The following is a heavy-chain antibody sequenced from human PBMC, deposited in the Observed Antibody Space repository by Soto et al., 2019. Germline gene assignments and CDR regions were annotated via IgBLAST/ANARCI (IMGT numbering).Heavy chain of an antibody. V-gene: IGHV3-30*03. CDR1: GFAFRGYG. Sequence: QVQLVESGGGMVQPGRSLRLSCAASGFAFRGYGVHWVRQAPGKRLEWVAVISYEGTYKYYSDSVKGRFTISRDNSQNTLYLQMNNLRADDTAVYYCARGNSIAVAGILDPWGQGTLVTVSS. CDR2: ISYEGTYK. J-gene: IGHJ5*02. D-gene: IGHD6-19*01. CDR3: ARGNSIAVAGILDP.